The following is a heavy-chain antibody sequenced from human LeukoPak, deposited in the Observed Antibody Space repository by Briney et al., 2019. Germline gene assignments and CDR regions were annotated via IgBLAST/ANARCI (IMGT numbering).Heavy chain of an antibody. J-gene: IGHJ4*02. CDR3: ARDSDYGDYFDH. V-gene: IGHV3-21*06. CDR2: ISSSRTYI. D-gene: IGHD4-17*01. CDR1: DFTFSAYT. Sequence: GGSLRLSCAASDFTFSAYTMNWIRLAPGKGLEWVSSISSSRTYIYYADSVKGRFTISRDNAKNSLYLQMNSLRAADTALYFCARDSDYGDYFDHWGQGTLVTVSS.